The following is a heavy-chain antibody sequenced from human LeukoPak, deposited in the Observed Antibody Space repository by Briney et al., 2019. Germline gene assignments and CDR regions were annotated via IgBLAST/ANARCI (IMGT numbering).Heavy chain of an antibody. CDR2: IRFDGSYK. V-gene: IGHV3-30*02. J-gene: IGHJ5*02. CDR1: GFTFSSYG. D-gene: IGHD6-19*01. CDR3: ARSVAGITWFDP. Sequence: GGSLRLSCAASGFTFSSYGMHWVRQAPGKGLEWVAFIRFDGSYKYYADSVKGRFTISRDNSKNTLYLQMNSLRAEDTAVYYCARSVAGITWFDPWGQGTLVTVSS.